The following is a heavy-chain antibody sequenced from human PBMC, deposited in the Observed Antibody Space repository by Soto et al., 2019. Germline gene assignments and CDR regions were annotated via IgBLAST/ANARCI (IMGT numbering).Heavy chain of an antibody. CDR3: ARGDFWSGHNWFDP. CDR2: ISAYNGNT. D-gene: IGHD3-3*01. V-gene: IGHV1-18*04. Sequence: GXSVKVSCKASGYTFTSYGISWVRQAPGQGLEWMGWISAYNGNTNYAQKLQGRVTMTTDTSTSTAYMELRSLRSEDTAVYYCARGDFWSGHNWFDPWGQGTLVTASS. J-gene: IGHJ5*02. CDR1: GYTFTSYG.